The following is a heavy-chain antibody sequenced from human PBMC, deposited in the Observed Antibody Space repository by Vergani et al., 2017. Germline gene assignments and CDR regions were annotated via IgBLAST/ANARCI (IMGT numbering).Heavy chain of an antibody. CDR1: GFTFSSYA. D-gene: IGHD2-2*01. V-gene: IGHV3-23*01. CDR2: ISGSGSTI. J-gene: IGHJ6*02. Sequence: EVQLLESGGGLVQPGGSLRLSCAASGFTFSSYAMSWVRQAPGKGLEWVSAISGSGSTIYYADSVKGRFTISRDNAKNSLYLQMNSLRAEDTAVYYCARDRYCSSTSCYAYYYYGMDVWGQGTTVTVSS. CDR3: ARDRYCSSTSCYAYYYYGMDV.